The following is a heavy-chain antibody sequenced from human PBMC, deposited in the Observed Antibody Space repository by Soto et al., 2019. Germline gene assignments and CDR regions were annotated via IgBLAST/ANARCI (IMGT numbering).Heavy chain of an antibody. V-gene: IGHV3-11*01. CDR1: GFTFSDYY. CDR2: ISSSGSTI. J-gene: IGHJ6*02. D-gene: IGHD2-2*01. Sequence: QVQLVESGGGLVKPGGSLRLSCAASGFTFSDYYMSWIGQAPGKGLEWVSYISSSGSTIYYADSVKGRFTISRDNAKNSLYLQMNSLRAEDTAVYYCAREEHQLPIYYYYGMDVWGQGTTVTVSS. CDR3: AREEHQLPIYYYYGMDV.